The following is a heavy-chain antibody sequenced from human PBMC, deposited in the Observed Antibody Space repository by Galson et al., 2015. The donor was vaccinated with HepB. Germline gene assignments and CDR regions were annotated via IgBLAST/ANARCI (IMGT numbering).Heavy chain of an antibody. Sequence: CAISGDSVPSSTAAWNWIRQSPSRGLEWLGRTYYRSKWYNDYAVSVKSRITINPDTSKNQFSLQLSSVTPDDTAVYYCARDSFYDNTGYPVPRNFGVDVWGQGTTVTVSS. J-gene: IGHJ6*02. D-gene: IGHD3-22*01. CDR3: ARDSFYDNTGYPVPRNFGVDV. V-gene: IGHV6-1*01. CDR1: GDSVPSSTAA. CDR2: TYYRSKWYN.